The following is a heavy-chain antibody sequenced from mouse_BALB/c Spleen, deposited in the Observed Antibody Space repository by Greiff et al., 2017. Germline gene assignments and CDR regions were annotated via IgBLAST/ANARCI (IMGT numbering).Heavy chain of an antibody. V-gene: IGHV5-9-4*01. CDR2: ISSGGSYT. CDR1: GFTFSSYA. Sequence: EVKLMESGGGLVKPGGSLKLSCAASGFTFSSYAMSWVRQSPEKRLEWVAEISSGGSYTYYPDTVTGRFTISRDNAKNTLYLEMSSLRSEDTAMYYCAREGVRRAMDYWGQGTSVTVSS. CDR3: AREGVRRAMDY. D-gene: IGHD2-14*01. J-gene: IGHJ4*01.